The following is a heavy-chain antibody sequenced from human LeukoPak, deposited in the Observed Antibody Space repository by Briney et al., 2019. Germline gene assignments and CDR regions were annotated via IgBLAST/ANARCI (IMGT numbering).Heavy chain of an antibody. J-gene: IGHJ4*02. Sequence: ASVKVSCKASGYTFTSYGINWVRQAPGQGLEWMGWISAYNGNTNYAQKLQGRVTMTTDTSTSTAYMELRSLRSDDTAVYYCATSEAAIPFDYWGQGTLVTVSS. CDR1: GYTFTSYG. V-gene: IGHV1-18*01. CDR2: ISAYNGNT. D-gene: IGHD2-21*02. CDR3: ATSEAAIPFDY.